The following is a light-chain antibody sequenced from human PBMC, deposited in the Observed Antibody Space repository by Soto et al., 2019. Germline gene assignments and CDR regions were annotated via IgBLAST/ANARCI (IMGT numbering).Light chain of an antibody. CDR1: QGIGNE. CDR2: AAS. V-gene: IGKV1-6*01. CDR3: LQDYNYPYT. Sequence: IQMTQSPSSLSASVGDRVSITCRASQGIGNELGWYQQKPGKAPKLLIYAASSLQSEVPSRFSGSGSGTDFTLTISSLQPEDFATYYCLQDYNYPYTFGQGTKLEIK. J-gene: IGKJ2*01.